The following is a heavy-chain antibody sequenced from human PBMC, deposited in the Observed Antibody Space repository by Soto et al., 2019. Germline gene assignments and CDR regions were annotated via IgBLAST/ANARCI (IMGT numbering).Heavy chain of an antibody. CDR3: AGEGGRSLVDAFDI. CDR1: GGTFNSHA. CDR2: IIPLFVTS. Sequence: QVQLVQSGAEVKKPGSSVKLSCKASGGTFNSHAISWVRQAPGQGLEWMGGIIPLFVTSNYAQKFQGRVTITADESTRTAYMELSSLRAEDTAVYYCAGEGGRSLVDAFDIWGQGTMVTVSS. V-gene: IGHV1-69*01. D-gene: IGHD1-26*01. J-gene: IGHJ3*02.